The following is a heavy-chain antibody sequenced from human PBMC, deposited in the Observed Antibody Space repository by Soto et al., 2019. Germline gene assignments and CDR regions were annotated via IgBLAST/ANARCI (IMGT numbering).Heavy chain of an antibody. D-gene: IGHD5-18*01. Sequence: GGSLRLSCAASGFTFSSYAMSWVRQAPGKGLEWVSAISGSGGSTYYADSVKGRFTISRDNSKNTLYLQMNSLRAEDTAVYYCAKRPKRGYSYGYDYYYMDVWGKGTTVTVSS. CDR3: AKRPKRGYSYGYDYYYMDV. CDR1: GFTFSSYA. V-gene: IGHV3-23*01. J-gene: IGHJ6*03. CDR2: ISGSGGST.